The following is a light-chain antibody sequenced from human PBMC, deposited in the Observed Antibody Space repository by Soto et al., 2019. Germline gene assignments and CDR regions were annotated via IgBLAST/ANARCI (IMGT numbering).Light chain of an antibody. CDR3: RSYAGTNKFVV. J-gene: IGLJ2*01. V-gene: IGLV2-8*01. CDR2: EVS. Sequence: QSALTQPPSASGSPGQSVTISCTGTSSDVGGYNYVSWYQQHPGKAPKLMIYEVSKRPSGVPDRFSGSKSGNRASLTVSGLQAEDEADYYCRSYAGTNKFVVFGGGTKLTVL. CDR1: SSDVGGYNY.